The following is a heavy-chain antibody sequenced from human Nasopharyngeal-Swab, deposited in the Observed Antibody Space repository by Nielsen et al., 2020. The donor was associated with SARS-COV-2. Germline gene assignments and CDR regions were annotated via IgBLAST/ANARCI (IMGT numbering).Heavy chain of an antibody. J-gene: IGHJ4*02. CDR2: IRWNSGTI. CDR3: GKSSYGWGIDKPIDH. CDR1: GFAFDDYP. Sequence: SLKISCAASGFAFDDYPMHWVRQAPGKGLEWVSGIRWNSGTIAYGDSVKGRFTISRDNAKNSLYLQMNNLRAEDTALYFCGKSSYGWGIDKPIDHWGQGTQVTVSS. V-gene: IGHV3-9*01. D-gene: IGHD3-10*01.